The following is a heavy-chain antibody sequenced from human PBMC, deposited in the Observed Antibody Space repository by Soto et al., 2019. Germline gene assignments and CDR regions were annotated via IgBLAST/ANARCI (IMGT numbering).Heavy chain of an antibody. V-gene: IGHV3-74*01. CDR1: GFTFSTYW. Sequence: GGSLRLSCAASGFTFSTYWMHWVRQAPGKGLVWVSRIHSDGITTLYADSVTGRFTISRDNAKNTVFLQMNSLRAEDTAVYYCATGPTPAFAFWGRGTMVTVS. CDR2: IHSDGITT. J-gene: IGHJ3*01. CDR3: ATGPTPAFAF. D-gene: IGHD1-1*01.